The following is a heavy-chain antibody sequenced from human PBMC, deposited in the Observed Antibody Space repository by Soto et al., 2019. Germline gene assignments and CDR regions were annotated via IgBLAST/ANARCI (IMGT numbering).Heavy chain of an antibody. CDR2: IIPIFGTA. V-gene: IGHV1-69*13. CDR3: ARGTTDYYYGMDV. D-gene: IGHD1-26*01. Sequence: SVKVSCKASGGTFSSYAISWVRQAPGQGLEWMGGIIPIFGTANYAQKFQGRVTITADESTSTAYMELSSLRSEDMAVYYCARGTTDYYYGMDVWGQGNTVTVSS. CDR1: GGTFSSYA. J-gene: IGHJ6*02.